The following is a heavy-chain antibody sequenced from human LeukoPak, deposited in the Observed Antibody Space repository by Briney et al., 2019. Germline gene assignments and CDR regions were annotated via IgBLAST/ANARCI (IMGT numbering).Heavy chain of an antibody. CDR1: GFTFSSYS. J-gene: IGHJ4*02. Sequence: PGGSLRLSCAASGFTFSSYSMNWVRQAPGKGLEWVSSISSSSSYIYYADSVKGRFTISRDNAKNSLYLQMNSLRAEDTAVYYCARGDYASNSGLDYWGQGTLVTVSS. CDR3: ARGDYASNSGLDY. D-gene: IGHD4-17*01. V-gene: IGHV3-21*01. CDR2: ISSSSSYI.